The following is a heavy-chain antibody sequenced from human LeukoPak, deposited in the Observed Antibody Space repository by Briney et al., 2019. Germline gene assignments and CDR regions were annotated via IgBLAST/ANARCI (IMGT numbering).Heavy chain of an antibody. J-gene: IGHJ4*02. V-gene: IGHV1-18*01. CDR3: ARESHRLYDYVWGSYESKHY. D-gene: IGHD3-16*01. Sequence: ASVKVSCKASGYTFTSYGISWVRQAPGQGLEWMGWISAYNGNTNYAQKLQGRVTMTTDTSTSTAYMELGSLRSDDTAVYYCARESHRLYDYVWGSYESKHYWGQGTLVTVSS. CDR2: ISAYNGNT. CDR1: GYTFTSYG.